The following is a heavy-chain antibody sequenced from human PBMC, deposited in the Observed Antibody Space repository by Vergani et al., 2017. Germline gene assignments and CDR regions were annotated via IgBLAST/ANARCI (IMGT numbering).Heavy chain of an antibody. J-gene: IGHJ4*02. CDR3: ARGDYDILTGYRPFDY. D-gene: IGHD3-9*01. V-gene: IGHV4-34*01. CDR1: GGSFSGYY. CDR2: INHSGST. Sequence: QVQLQQWGAGLLKPSETLSLTCAVYGGSFSGYYWSWIRQPPGKGLEWIGEINHSGSTNYNPSLKSRVTLSVDTSKNQFSLKLSSVTAADTAVYYCARGDYDILTGYRPFDYWGQGTLVTVSS.